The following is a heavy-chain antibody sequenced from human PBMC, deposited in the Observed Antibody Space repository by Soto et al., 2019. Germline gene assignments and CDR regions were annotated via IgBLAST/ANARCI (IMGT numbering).Heavy chain of an antibody. CDR3: ARVNPPYP. Sequence: VQLQQWGAGLLKPSETLSLTCAVYGGSFSGYYWSWIRQPPGKGLEWASILYSGGSTYYADSVKGRFTISRDNSKNTLYLQMNSLRAEDTAVYYCARVNPPYPWGQGTLVTVSS. V-gene: IGHV3-53*01. CDR1: GGSFSGYY. J-gene: IGHJ5*02. CDR2: LYSGGST.